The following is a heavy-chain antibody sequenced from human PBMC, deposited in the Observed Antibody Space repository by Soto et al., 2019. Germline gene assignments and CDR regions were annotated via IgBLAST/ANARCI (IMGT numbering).Heavy chain of an antibody. D-gene: IGHD3-16*01. V-gene: IGHV4-31*03. J-gene: IGHJ4*02. CDR3: ARGEPRTSVPLGY. CDR2: IYYSGST. CDR1: GGSISSGGYY. Sequence: SETLSLTCTVSGGSISSGGYYWSWIRQHPGKGLEWIGYIYYSGSTYYNPSLKSRVTISVDTSKNQFSLKLSSVTAADTAVYYCARGEPRTSVPLGYWGQGTLVTVSS.